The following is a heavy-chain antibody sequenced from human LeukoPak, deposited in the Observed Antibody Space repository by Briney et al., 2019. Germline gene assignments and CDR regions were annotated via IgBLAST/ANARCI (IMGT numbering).Heavy chain of an antibody. CDR1: GFTFSSYR. CDR2: ISSSSSAV. V-gene: IGHV3-48*01. D-gene: IGHD6-19*01. CDR3: ARRGASSGGLDY. Sequence: GGSLRLSCTASGFTFSSYRMNWVRQAPGKGLEWVSYISSSSSAVYYADSVKGRFTISRDNAENSLYLQMNSLRGEDTAVYYCARRGASSGGLDYWGQGTLVTVSS. J-gene: IGHJ4*02.